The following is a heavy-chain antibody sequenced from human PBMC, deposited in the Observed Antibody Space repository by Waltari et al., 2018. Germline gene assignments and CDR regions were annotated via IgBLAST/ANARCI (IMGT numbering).Heavy chain of an antibody. CDR2: ISGSGGST. D-gene: IGHD3-22*01. Sequence: EVQLLESGGGLVQPGGSLRLSCAASGFTFSSYAMSWVRQAPGKGLQWVSAISGSGGSTYYADSVKGRFTISRDNSKNTLYLQMNSLRAEDTAVYYCAKDRYGGYYPEYFQHWGQGTLVTVSS. V-gene: IGHV3-23*01. CDR3: AKDRYGGYYPEYFQH. J-gene: IGHJ1*01. CDR1: GFTFSSYA.